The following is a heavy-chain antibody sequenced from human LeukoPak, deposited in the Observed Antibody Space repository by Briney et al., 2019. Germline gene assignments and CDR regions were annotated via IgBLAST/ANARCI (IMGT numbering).Heavy chain of an antibody. CDR3: ARGSLSVDNWFDP. CDR1: GCTFTSYG. Sequence: AAVKVSCKASGCTFTSYGISWVRQAPGQGLEWMGWISAYNGNTNYAQKLQGRVTITTDTSTSTASLELRNLRSDDTAVYYCARGSLSVDNWFDPWGQGTLVTVSS. D-gene: IGHD5/OR15-5a*01. CDR2: ISAYNGNT. J-gene: IGHJ5*02. V-gene: IGHV1-18*01.